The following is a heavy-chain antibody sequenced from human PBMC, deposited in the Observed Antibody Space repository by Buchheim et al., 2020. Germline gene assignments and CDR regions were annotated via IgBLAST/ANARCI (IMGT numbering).Heavy chain of an antibody. V-gene: IGHV3-30*18. CDR1: GFTFSSYA. CDR2: IGYDGSNK. D-gene: IGHD5/OR15-5a*01. J-gene: IGHJ4*02. CDR3: AKDSVAWKGVWDYFEN. Sequence: QVQLVESGGGVVQPGRSLRLSCAASGFTFSSYAMHWVRQAPGKGLEWVAGIGYDGSNKYYADSVKGRFTISRDNSKNTLYLQMSSLRDEDTALYYCAKDSVAWKGVWDYFENWGQGTL.